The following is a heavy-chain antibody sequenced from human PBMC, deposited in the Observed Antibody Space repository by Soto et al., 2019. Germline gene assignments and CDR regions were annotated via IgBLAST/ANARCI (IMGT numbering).Heavy chain of an antibody. J-gene: IGHJ6*03. CDR1: GFTFSSYG. CDR3: AKDSVPAFLEWFGGYYYYYMDV. CDR2: ISYDGSNK. D-gene: IGHD3-3*02. Sequence: GGSLRLSCAASGFTFSSYGMHWVRQAPGKGLEWVAVISYDGSNKYYADSVKGRFTISRDNSKNTLYLQMNSLRAEDTAVYYCAKDSVPAFLEWFGGYYYYYMDVWGKGTTVTVSS. V-gene: IGHV3-30*18.